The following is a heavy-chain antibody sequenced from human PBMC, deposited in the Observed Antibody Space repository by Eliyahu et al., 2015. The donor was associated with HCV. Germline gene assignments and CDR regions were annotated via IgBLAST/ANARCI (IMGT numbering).Heavy chain of an antibody. J-gene: IGHJ6*02. CDR2: IKSKTDGGTT. CDR3: TTVSCSSTSCYTALRVDV. CDR1: GXTFSNAW. Sequence: EVQLVESGGGLVKPGGSLRLSCAASGXTFSNAWXXWVRQAPGKGLGWVGRIKSKTDGGTTDYAAPVKGRFTISRDDSKNTLYLQMNSLKTEDTAVYYCTTVSCSSTSCYTALRVDVWGQGTTVTVSS. V-gene: IGHV3-15*01. D-gene: IGHD2-2*02.